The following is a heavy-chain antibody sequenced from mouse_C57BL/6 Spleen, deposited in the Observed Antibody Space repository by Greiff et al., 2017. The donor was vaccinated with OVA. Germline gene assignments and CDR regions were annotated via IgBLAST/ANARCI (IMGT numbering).Heavy chain of an antibody. CDR1: GFTFSDYY. J-gene: IGHJ1*03. CDR3: ARESVDFDV. CDR2: INYDGSST. V-gene: IGHV5-16*01. Sequence: DVKLVESEGGLVQPGSSMKLSCTASGFTFSDYYMAWVRQVPEKGLEWVANINYDGSSTYYLDSLKSRFIISRDNAKNILYLQMSSLKSEDTATYYCARESVDFDVWGTGTTVTVSS.